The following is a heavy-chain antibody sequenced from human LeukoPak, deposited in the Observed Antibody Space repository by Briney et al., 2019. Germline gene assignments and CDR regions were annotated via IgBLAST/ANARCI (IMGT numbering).Heavy chain of an antibody. J-gene: IGHJ4*02. D-gene: IGHD5-24*01. V-gene: IGHV3-23*01. CDR1: GLTFSSNV. CDR3: AHGYDNRWSPDY. CDR2: ISGTGGTT. Sequence: WWSLRLSFAASGLTFSSNVMTSVRQAPGKRLDWVSLISGTGGTTYYADSVKGRFTISRDNFKNTLYLQMNGLSVEDTAVYYCAHGYDNRWSPDYWGQGTQVTVPS.